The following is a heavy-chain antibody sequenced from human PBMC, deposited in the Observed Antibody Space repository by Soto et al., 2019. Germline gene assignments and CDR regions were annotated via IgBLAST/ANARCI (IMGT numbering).Heavy chain of an antibody. CDR2: VDTAGDT. CDR3: ARRAHSGSYSDPFDI. Sequence: GGSLRLSCAASGFTFSSYDIHWVRQISGKRLEWVSAVDTAGDTYYPGSVKGRFTISRENARRSSYLQFDSLRAEDTAVYYCARRAHSGSYSDPFDIWGQGTMVTVSS. J-gene: IGHJ3*02. D-gene: IGHD1-26*01. V-gene: IGHV3-13*01. CDR1: GFTFSSYD.